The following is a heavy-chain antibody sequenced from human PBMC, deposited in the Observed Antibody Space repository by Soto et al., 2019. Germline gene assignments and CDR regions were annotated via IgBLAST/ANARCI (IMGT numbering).Heavy chain of an antibody. CDR2: IYYSGST. Sequence: PSETLSLTCTVSGSSISSGDYYWSWIRQPPGKGLEWIGYIYYSGSTYYNPSLKSRVTISVDTSKNQFSLKLSSVTAADTAVYYCARISPIVVVTAPVYYFDYWGQGTLVTVSS. J-gene: IGHJ4*02. CDR1: GSSISSGDYY. CDR3: ARISPIVVVTAPVYYFDY. D-gene: IGHD2-21*02. V-gene: IGHV4-30-4*01.